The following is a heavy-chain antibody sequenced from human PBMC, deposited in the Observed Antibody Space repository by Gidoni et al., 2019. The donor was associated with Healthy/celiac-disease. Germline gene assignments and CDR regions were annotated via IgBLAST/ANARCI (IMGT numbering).Heavy chain of an antibody. CDR3: ARSENGDPCDY. CDR2: ISSSGSTI. Sequence: EVQLVESGGGLVQPGGSLRLSCAASGFTFSSYEMNWVRQAPEKGLEVDSYISSSGSTIYYADSVKGRFTISRDNAKNSMYLQMNSLRAEDTAVYYCARSENGDPCDYWGQGTLVTVSS. J-gene: IGHJ4*02. CDR1: GFTFSSYE. V-gene: IGHV3-48*03. D-gene: IGHD4-17*01.